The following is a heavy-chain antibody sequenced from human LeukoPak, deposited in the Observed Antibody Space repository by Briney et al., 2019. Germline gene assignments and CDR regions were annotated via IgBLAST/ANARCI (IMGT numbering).Heavy chain of an antibody. CDR1: GFKFDDYG. CDR2: INWNGGST. D-gene: IGHD1-1*01. Sequence: PGGSLRLSCAASGFKFDDYGMSWVRQAPGKGLEWVSGINWNGGSTGYADSVRGRFTISRDNAKNSLYLQMSSLRAEDTALYYCARGATGTTFDYWGQGTLVTVSS. CDR3: ARGATGTTFDY. V-gene: IGHV3-20*04. J-gene: IGHJ4*02.